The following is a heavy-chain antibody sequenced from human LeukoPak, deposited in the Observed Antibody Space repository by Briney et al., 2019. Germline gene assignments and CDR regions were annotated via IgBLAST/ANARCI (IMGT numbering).Heavy chain of an antibody. CDR1: GYIFDIYA. D-gene: IGHD1-1*01. CDR3: ARDYSLTLGTTTYFQH. CDR2: INTNTGNP. Sequence: ASVKVSCKASGYIFDIYAMIWVRQAPGQGLELMGWINTNTGNPTYAQRFPGRFVFSLDTSVSTAYLQISSLKADDTAVYYCARDYSLTLGTTTYFQHWGQGTLVTVSS. J-gene: IGHJ1*01. V-gene: IGHV7-4-1*02.